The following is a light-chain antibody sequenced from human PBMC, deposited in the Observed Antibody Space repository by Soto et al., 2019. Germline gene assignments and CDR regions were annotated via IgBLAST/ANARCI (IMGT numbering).Light chain of an antibody. CDR2: HAS. CDR1: QSISNW. V-gene: IGKV1-12*01. J-gene: IGKJ4*01. Sequence: DIQITQSPSTLPGSVGDRVNITCRASQSISNWLAWYQQKPGTAPKXMIYHASNLQSGVPSRFSGSGSGTDFTLTISSLQPEDFATYYCQQANTFALTLGGGTKVDIK. CDR3: QQANTFALT.